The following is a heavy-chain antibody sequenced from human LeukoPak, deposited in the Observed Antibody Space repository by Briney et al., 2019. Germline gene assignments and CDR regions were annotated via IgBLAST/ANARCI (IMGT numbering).Heavy chain of an antibody. CDR3: ARRRGYCSGGSCPPMESGYYYYMDV. CDR1: GYTFTGYY. D-gene: IGHD2-15*01. J-gene: IGHJ6*03. CDR2: INPNSGGT. V-gene: IGHV1-2*02. Sequence: ASVKVSCKASGYTFTGYYMHWVRQAPGQGLEWMGWINPNSGGTNYAQKFQGRVTMTRNTSISTAYMELSSLRSEDTAVYYCARRRGYCSGGSCPPMESGYYYYMDVWGKGTTVTVSS.